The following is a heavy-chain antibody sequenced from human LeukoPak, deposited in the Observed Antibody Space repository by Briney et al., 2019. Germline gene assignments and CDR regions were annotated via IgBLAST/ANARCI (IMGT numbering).Heavy chain of an antibody. CDR3: GKDPDYYDSSGLGP. CDR2: ISRSGDNT. J-gene: IGHJ4*02. CDR1: GFTFSDYY. V-gene: IGHV3-23*01. Sequence: GGSLRLSCAASGFTFSDYYMSWIRQAPGKGLEWVSAISRSGDNTYYADSVKGRFTISRDNSKNTLYLQMNSLRAEDTAVYYCGKDPDYYDSSGLGPWGQGVLVTVSS. D-gene: IGHD3-22*01.